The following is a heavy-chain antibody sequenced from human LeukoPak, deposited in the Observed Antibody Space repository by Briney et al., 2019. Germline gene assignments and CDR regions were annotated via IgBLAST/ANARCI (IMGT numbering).Heavy chain of an antibody. CDR1: GNTFNSYV. CDR3: AKNEQIWYAFDI. Sequence: ASVKVSCKAYGNTFNSYVINWVRQATGQGLEWMGWISCYNGNTKYAHNLLGRVTMTTDTSTSTAYMELSSLRSDDTAVYYCAKNEQIWYAFDIWGQGTMVTVSS. D-gene: IGHD5-18*01. J-gene: IGHJ3*02. V-gene: IGHV1-18*01. CDR2: ISCYNGNT.